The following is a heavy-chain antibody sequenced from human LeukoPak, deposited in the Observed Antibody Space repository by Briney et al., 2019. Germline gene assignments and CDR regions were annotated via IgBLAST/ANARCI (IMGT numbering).Heavy chain of an antibody. CDR1: GFTFSTYA. CDR2: ISGRDGRT. D-gene: IGHD6-19*01. CDR3: ARVSDISVAAYFDY. J-gene: IGHJ4*02. Sequence: GGSLRLSCAASGFTFSTYAMSWVRQAPGKGLEWVSNISGRDGRTYYADSVKGRFTISRDNAKNSLYLQMNSLRAEDTALYYCARVSDISVAAYFDYWGQGTLVTVSS. V-gene: IGHV3-23*01.